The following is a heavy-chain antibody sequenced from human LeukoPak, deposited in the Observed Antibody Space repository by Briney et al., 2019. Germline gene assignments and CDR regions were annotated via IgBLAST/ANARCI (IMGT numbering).Heavy chain of an antibody. V-gene: IGHV3-23*01. CDR1: GFTFSSYA. CDR3: AKDGILEWLYTQYYFDY. Sequence: GGSLRLSCAASGFTFSSYAMSWVRQAPGKGLEWVSAISGSGGSTYYADSVKGRFTISRDNSKNTLYLQMSSLRAEDTAVYYCAKDGILEWLYTQYYFDYWGQGTLVTVSS. CDR2: ISGSGGST. D-gene: IGHD3-3*01. J-gene: IGHJ4*02.